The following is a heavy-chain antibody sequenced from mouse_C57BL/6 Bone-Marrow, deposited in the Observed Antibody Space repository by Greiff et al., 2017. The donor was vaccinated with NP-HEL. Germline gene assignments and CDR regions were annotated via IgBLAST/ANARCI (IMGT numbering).Heavy chain of an antibody. CDR1: GFTFSSYA. CDR3: ARDLLPGAWFAY. D-gene: IGHD2-1*01. V-gene: IGHV5-4*01. Sequence: EVMLVESGGGLVKPGGSLKLSCAASGFTFSSYAMSWVRQTPEKRLEWVATISDGGSYTYYPDNVKGRFTISRDNAKNNLYLQMSNLKSEDTAMYYCARDLLPGAWFAYWGQGTLVTVSA. J-gene: IGHJ3*01. CDR2: ISDGGSYT.